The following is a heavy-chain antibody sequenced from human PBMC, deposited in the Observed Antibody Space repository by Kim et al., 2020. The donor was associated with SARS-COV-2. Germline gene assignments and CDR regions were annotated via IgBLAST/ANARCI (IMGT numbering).Heavy chain of an antibody. J-gene: IGHJ4*02. D-gene: IGHD3-3*01. Sequence: KGRLPISRDNAKNSLYLQMNSLRDEDTAVYYCARDLDYDFWSGYAKTFDYWGQGTLVTVSS. V-gene: IGHV3-48*02. CDR3: ARDLDYDFWSGYAKTFDY.